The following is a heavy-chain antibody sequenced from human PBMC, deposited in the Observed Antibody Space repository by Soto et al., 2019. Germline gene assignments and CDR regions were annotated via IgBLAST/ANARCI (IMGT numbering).Heavy chain of an antibody. CDR2: ISAYNGNT. CDR3: ARESRRRNWFDR. D-gene: IGHD6-25*01. J-gene: IGHJ5*02. CDR1: GYTFTSYG. Sequence: AAVQVSCTASGYTFTSYGISWVRHAPGQGLEWMGWISAYNGNTNYAQKLQGRVTMTTDTSTSTAYMELRSLRSDDTAVYYCARESRRRNWFDRWGQRTLVTGSS. V-gene: IGHV1-18*04.